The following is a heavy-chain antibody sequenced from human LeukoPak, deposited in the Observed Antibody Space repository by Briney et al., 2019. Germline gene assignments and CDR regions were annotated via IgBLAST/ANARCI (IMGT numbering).Heavy chain of an antibody. J-gene: IGHJ4*02. CDR3: AKDPDCTSGVCYTFFDY. Sequence: GGSLRLSCGDSGFTFSSCGMRWGRQAPGKGLEWVSASSDSSGSTYYAESVKGRVTISRDKSKNTLYLQMNSLRAEDTAVYYCAKDPDCTSGVCYTFFDYWGQGTLVTVSS. D-gene: IGHD2-8*01. CDR2: SSDSSGST. CDR1: GFTFSSCG. V-gene: IGHV3-23*01.